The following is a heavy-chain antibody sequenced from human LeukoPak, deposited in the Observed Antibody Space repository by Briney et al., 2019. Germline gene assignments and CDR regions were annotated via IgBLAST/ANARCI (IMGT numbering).Heavy chain of an antibody. Sequence: PGGSLRLSCAAPGFIFHDYAIHWVRQAPGKGLEWVSLISGDGGSTFYADSVKGRFTISRDNIKNSLYLQMNSLRSDDTALYYCARESESSGWYDYWGQGTLVTVSS. J-gene: IGHJ4*02. CDR1: GFIFHDYA. D-gene: IGHD6-19*01. V-gene: IGHV3-43*02. CDR3: ARESESSGWYDY. CDR2: ISGDGGST.